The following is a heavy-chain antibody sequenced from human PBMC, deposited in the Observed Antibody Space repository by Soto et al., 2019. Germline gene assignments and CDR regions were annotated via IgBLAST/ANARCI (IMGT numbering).Heavy chain of an antibody. CDR3: ERHLPRGYDFWSGYSSTPSGSSMDV. CDR2: IYPGDSDT. J-gene: IGHJ6*02. CDR1: GYSFTSYW. D-gene: IGHD3-3*01. V-gene: IGHV5-51*01. Sequence: GESLKISCKGSGYSFTSYWIGWVRQMPGKGLEWMGIIYPGDSDTRYSPSFQGQVTISADKSISTAYLQWSSLKASDTAMYYCERHLPRGYDFWSGYSSTPSGSSMDVWGQGNTV.